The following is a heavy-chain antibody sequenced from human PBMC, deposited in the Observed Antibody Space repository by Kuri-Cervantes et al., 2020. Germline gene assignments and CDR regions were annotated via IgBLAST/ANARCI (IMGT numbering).Heavy chain of an antibody. CDR3: ARGPYEDASDY. D-gene: IGHD2-21*01. CDR1: GYTFTSYG. Sequence: GGSLRLSCKASGYTFTSYGISWVRQAPGQGLEWMGWISAYNGNTNYAQKLQGRVTMTTDTSTSTAYMELKSLRSDDTAVYYCARGPYEDASDYWGQGTLVTVSS. J-gene: IGHJ4*02. V-gene: IGHV1-18*01. CDR2: ISAYNGNT.